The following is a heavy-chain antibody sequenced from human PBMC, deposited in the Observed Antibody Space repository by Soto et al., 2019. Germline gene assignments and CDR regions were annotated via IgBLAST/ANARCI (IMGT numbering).Heavy chain of an antibody. CDR2: ISGTGGRT. Sequence: GKGLEWASAISGTGGRTYYADSVKGRFTISRDNSKNTMYLQMNSLRAEDTAVYYCATNYYDSSGDTRVLAYWVQRT. J-gene: IGHJ4*02. D-gene: IGHD3-22*01. CDR3: ATNYYDSSGDTRVLAY. V-gene: IGHV3-23*01.